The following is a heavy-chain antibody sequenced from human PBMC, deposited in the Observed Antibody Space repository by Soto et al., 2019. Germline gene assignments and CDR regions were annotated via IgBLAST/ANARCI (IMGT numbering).Heavy chain of an antibody. D-gene: IGHD4-17*01. CDR1: GGSISSSSHH. Sequence: TLSLTCTVSGGSISSSSHHWGWIRQPPGKGLEWIGNIYYSENTYYNPSPKSRVTISVDTSKNQFSLRLTSVTAADTAVYYCATHPPYGPLDHWGQGTLVTASS. V-gene: IGHV4-39*01. J-gene: IGHJ4*02. CDR2: IYYSENT. CDR3: ATHPPYGPLDH.